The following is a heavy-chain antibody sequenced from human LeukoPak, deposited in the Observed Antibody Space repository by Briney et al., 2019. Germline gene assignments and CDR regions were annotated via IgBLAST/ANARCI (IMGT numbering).Heavy chain of an antibody. V-gene: IGHV4-38-2*01. CDR1: GYSIGSGFY. Sequence: SETLSLTCAVSGYSIGSGFYWGWIRQPPGKGLEWIGSIFHSGSTYHNPSLKSRVTISVDTSKNQFSLKLSSVTAADTSLYYCARASGSYGSGSYYYSGMDVWGKGTTVTVSS. CDR2: IFHSGST. D-gene: IGHD3-10*01. CDR3: ARASGSYGSGSYYYSGMDV. J-gene: IGHJ6*04.